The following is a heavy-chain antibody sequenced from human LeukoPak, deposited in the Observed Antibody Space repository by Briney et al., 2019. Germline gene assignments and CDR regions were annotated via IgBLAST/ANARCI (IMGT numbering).Heavy chain of an antibody. V-gene: IGHV1-69*05. CDR3: ARDLRDRSVPAAYYMDV. D-gene: IGHD2-2*01. CDR1: GGTFSSYA. CDR2: IIPIFGTA. Sequence: SVKVSCKASGGTFSSYAISWVRQAPGQGLEWMGGIIPIFGTANYAQKFQGRVTITTDESTSTAYMELSSLRSEDTAVYYCARDLRDRSVPAAYYMDVWGKGTTVTVSS. J-gene: IGHJ6*03.